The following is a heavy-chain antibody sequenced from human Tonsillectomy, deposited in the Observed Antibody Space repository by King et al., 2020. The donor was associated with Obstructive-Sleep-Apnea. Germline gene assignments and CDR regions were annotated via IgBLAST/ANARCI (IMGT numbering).Heavy chain of an antibody. D-gene: IGHD6-19*01. J-gene: IGHJ6*02. CDR2: ISGIGDNT. V-gene: IGHV3-23*04. Sequence: QLVQSGGNLVQPGGSLRLSCAASGFTFNKYAMTWVRQAPGKGLEWVSGISGIGDNTYYADSVKGRFTISRDNSKNTLYLQVNNLRAEDTALYYCAKVGRSCWSETIYYYYMDVWGQGTTVTVSS. CDR3: AKVGRSCWSETIYYYYMDV. CDR1: GFTFNKYA.